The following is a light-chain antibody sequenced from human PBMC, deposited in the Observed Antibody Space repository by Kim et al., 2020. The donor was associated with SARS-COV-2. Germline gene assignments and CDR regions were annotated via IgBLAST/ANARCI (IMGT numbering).Light chain of an antibody. V-gene: IGLV3-19*01. Sequence: QTTRITRQGDSLSNYYASWDQQKPEQATVVVIDGKSSRHSRIPGRFAGSNSGDAASLTITGAQAEDEADYCCNSQDSNTNLLVFGGGTQLTVL. J-gene: IGLJ2*01. CDR1: SLSNYY. CDR2: GKS. CDR3: NSQDSNTNLLV.